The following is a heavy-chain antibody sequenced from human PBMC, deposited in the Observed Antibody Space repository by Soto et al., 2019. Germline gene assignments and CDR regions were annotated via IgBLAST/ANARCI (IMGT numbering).Heavy chain of an antibody. J-gene: IGHJ5*02. CDR1: GDSISNSRFY. CDR2: IYHTGNA. V-gene: IGHV4-39*01. Sequence: QLQLKESGPGLVKSSETLSLTCSVSGDSISNSRFYWAWIRQPPGEGLEWIRSIYHTGNAYYNPSLKSRVTIFVDTSKNQFSLKLTSVTAADTALYYCARDYFDSSDYTTNWFDPWGQGALVTVSS. D-gene: IGHD3-22*01. CDR3: ARDYFDSSDYTTNWFDP.